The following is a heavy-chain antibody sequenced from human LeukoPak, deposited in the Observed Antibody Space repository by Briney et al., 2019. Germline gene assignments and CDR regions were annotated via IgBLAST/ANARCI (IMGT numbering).Heavy chain of an antibody. J-gene: IGHJ4*02. CDR2: IYYSGST. D-gene: IGHD3-22*01. CDR1: AGPMSSYY. V-gene: IGHV4-59*01. Sequence: SETLSLTCTVSAGPMSSYYWSWIRQPPGKGLEWIGYIYYSGSTNYNPSLRSRVTMSIDKSKNHFSLKVSSVTAADTAVYYCAGDDYDSSGYSFDYWGQGTLVTVSS. CDR3: AGDDYDSSGYSFDY.